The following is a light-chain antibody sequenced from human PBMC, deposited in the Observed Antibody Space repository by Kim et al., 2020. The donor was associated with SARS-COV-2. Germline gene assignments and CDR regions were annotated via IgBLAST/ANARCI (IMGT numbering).Light chain of an antibody. Sequence: DIQMTQSPSSLSASVGDRVTITCRASQTITTYLNWYQQQPGKAPKLLIYAASSLQTGVPSRFRGGGSGTDFTLTINNLQPEDLATYYCQQSFSTPYTFGQGTKLEI. CDR1: QTITTY. J-gene: IGKJ2*01. V-gene: IGKV1-39*01. CDR2: AAS. CDR3: QQSFSTPYT.